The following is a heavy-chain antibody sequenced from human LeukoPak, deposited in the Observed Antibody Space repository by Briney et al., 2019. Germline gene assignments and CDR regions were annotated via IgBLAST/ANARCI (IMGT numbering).Heavy chain of an antibody. D-gene: IGHD3-16*01. V-gene: IGHV4-61*02. CDR3: ARELRLDYYYYMDV. CDR1: GGSISSGGYY. Sequence: KPSETLSLTCTVSGGSISSGGYYWSWIRQPAGKGLEWIGRIYTSGSTNYNPSLNSRVTISVDTSKNQFSLKLNSVTAADTAVYYCARELRLDYYYYMDVWGKGTTVTVSS. J-gene: IGHJ6*03. CDR2: IYTSGST.